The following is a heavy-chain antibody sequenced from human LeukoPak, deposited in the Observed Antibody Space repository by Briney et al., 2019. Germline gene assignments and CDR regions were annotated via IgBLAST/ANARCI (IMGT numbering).Heavy chain of an antibody. CDR1: GFIFNSYA. CDR3: ARDRVFGYCSSTSCRRLDY. J-gene: IGHJ4*02. CDR2: ISDSGGST. Sequence: GGSLRLSCAASGFIFNSYAMSWVRQAPGKGLEWVSAISDSGGSTYHADSVKGRFTISRDNSRNTLYLQMNSLRAEDTAVYYCARDRVFGYCSSTSCRRLDYWGQGTLVTVSS. D-gene: IGHD2-2*03. V-gene: IGHV3-23*01.